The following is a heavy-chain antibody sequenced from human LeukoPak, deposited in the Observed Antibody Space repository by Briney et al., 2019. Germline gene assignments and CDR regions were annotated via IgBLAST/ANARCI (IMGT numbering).Heavy chain of an antibody. CDR2: IYHSGST. D-gene: IGHD4-17*01. CDR1: GYSIGSGYY. CDR3: ARWYGDYYYYYMDV. J-gene: IGHJ6*03. Sequence: KTSETLSLTCTVSGYSIGSGYYWGWIRQPPGKGLEWIGSIYHSGSTNYNPSLKSRVTMSVDTSKNQFSLKLSSVTAADTAVYYCARWYGDYYYYYMDVWGKGTTVTVSS. V-gene: IGHV4-38-2*02.